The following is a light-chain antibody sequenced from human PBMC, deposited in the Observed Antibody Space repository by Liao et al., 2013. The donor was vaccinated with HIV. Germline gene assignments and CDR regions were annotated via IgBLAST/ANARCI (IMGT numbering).Light chain of an antibody. J-gene: IGLJ2*01. CDR2: QDS. CDR3: QAWDSSTAVI. Sequence: SYELTQPPSVSVSPGQTASITCSGDNLGDKFSCWYQQKPGQSPVLVIYQDSKRPSGIPERFSGSNSGTTATLTISGTQTMDEADYYCQAWDSSTAVIFGGGTKLNVL. CDR1: NLGDKF. V-gene: IGLV3-1*01.